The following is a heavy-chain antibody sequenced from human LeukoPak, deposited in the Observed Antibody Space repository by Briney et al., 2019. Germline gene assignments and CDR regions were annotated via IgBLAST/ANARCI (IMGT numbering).Heavy chain of an antibody. CDR3: ARVLAAAGPSPYSNYYYYYMDV. V-gene: IGHV4-59*01. Sequence: SETLSLTCTVSGGSISGYYWNWIRQPPGKGLEWIGYIYYSGNTNYNPSLKSRVTISVDTSKNQFSLKLSSVSAADTAVYYCARVLAAAGPSPYSNYYYYYMDVWGKGTTVTVSS. CDR2: IYYSGNT. J-gene: IGHJ6*03. CDR1: GGSISGYY. D-gene: IGHD6-13*01.